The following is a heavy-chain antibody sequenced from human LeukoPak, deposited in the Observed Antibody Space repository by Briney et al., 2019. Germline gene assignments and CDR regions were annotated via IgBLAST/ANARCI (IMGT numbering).Heavy chain of an antibody. CDR2: ISNSGGST. Sequence: GGSLRLSCAASGFTFSSYAMAWVRQAPGKGLEWVSCISNSGGSTYYTDSVKGRFTISRDNSKNTLYLQVNSLRAEDTAVYYCAKGVAAARPHYFDDWGQGALVTVSS. V-gene: IGHV3-23*01. D-gene: IGHD6-6*01. CDR1: GFTFSSYA. CDR3: AKGVAAARPHYFDD. J-gene: IGHJ4*02.